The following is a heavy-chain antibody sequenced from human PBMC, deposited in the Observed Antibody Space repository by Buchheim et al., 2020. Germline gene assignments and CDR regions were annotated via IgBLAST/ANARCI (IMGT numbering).Heavy chain of an antibody. CDR3: ARGRGLDC. Sequence: EAQLVESGGGLVQPGGSLRLSCAASGFTFSNFWMTWVRQAPGKGLEWGANIKQDGSEKYYVDSVKGRFTISRDNDQNSLCLQVNSLRAEDTAVYYCARGRGLDCWGQGTL. J-gene: IGHJ4*02. CDR1: GFTFSNFW. CDR2: IKQDGSEK. V-gene: IGHV3-7*03. D-gene: IGHD3-10*01.